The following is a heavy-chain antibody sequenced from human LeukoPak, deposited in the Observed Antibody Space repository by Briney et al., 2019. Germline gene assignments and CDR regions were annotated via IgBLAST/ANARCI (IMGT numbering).Heavy chain of an antibody. V-gene: IGHV1-18*01. CDR2: ISTYNGNT. Sequence: ASVKVSCKASGYTFTRYGISWVRQAPGQGLEWMGWISTYNGNTNYAQKLQGRVTMTTDTSTSTAYMELRSLRSDDTAVYYCARAFFNVLTGTMYYFDYWGQGTLVTVSS. CDR3: ARAFFNVLTGTMYYFDY. D-gene: IGHD1-20*01. J-gene: IGHJ4*02. CDR1: GYTFTRYG.